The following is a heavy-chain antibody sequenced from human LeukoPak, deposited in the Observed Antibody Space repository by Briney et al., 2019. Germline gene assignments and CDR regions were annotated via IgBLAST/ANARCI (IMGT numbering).Heavy chain of an antibody. J-gene: IGHJ3*02. V-gene: IGHV4-31*03. Sequence: SETLSLTCTVSGGSISSGGYYWSWIRQHPGKGLEWIGYIYYSGSTYYNPSLKSRVTISVDTSKNQFSLKLSSVTAADTAVYYCARVHYYDSRDAFDIWGQGTMVPVSS. D-gene: IGHD3-22*01. CDR3: ARVHYYDSRDAFDI. CDR2: IYYSGST. CDR1: GGSISSGGYY.